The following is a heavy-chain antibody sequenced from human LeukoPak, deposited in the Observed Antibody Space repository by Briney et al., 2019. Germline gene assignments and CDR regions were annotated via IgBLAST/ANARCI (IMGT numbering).Heavy chain of an antibody. V-gene: IGHV4-4*02. Sequence: SETLSLTFAVSGGALNRSKWGGWGRQPPRKGLEGVGGNYYNGGTNYNPSLKSRVTISVDKSKNQFSLKLSSVTAADTAVYYCARDSTILGYCSGGSCYAYNWFDPWGQGTLVTVSS. D-gene: IGHD2-15*01. CDR2: NYYNGGT. CDR3: ARDSTILGYCSGGSCYAYNWFDP. CDR1: GGALNRSKW. J-gene: IGHJ5*02.